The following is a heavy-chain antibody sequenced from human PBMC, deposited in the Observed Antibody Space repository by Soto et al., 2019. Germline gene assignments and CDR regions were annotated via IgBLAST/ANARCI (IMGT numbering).Heavy chain of an antibody. D-gene: IGHD2-15*01. Sequence: SETLCVTCTFSVGSISIGDYYWSWIRQPPGKGLEWIGYIYYSGSTYYNPSLKSRVTISVDTSKNQFSLKLSSVTAADTAVYHCARGYCSGGSCDALTHWGQGTLVTVSS. J-gene: IGHJ4*02. CDR2: IYYSGST. CDR3: ARGYCSGGSCDALTH. CDR1: VGSISIGDYY. V-gene: IGHV4-30-4*01.